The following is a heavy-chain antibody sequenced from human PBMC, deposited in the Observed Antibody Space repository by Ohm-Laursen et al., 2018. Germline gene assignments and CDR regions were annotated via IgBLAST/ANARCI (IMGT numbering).Heavy chain of an antibody. V-gene: IGHV3-66*01. CDR1: GFTVSSNY. Sequence: SLRLSCSASGFTVSSNYMSWVRQAPGKGLEWVSVIYSGGSTYYADSVKGRFTISRDNSKNTLYLQMNSLRAEDTAIYYCARDPIDNNGYNPDYWGQGTLVTVSS. J-gene: IGHJ4*02. D-gene: IGHD1-14*01. CDR2: IYSGGST. CDR3: ARDPIDNNGYNPDY.